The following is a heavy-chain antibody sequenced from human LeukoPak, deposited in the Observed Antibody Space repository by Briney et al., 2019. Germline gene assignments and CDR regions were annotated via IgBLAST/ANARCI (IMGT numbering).Heavy chain of an antibody. J-gene: IGHJ4*02. CDR3: ARETTSEGVYYFDY. Sequence: ASVKVSCKASGGTFSSYAISWVRQAPGQGLEWMGGIIPIFGTANYAQKFQGRVTITTDESTSTAYMELSSLRSEDTAVYYCARETTSEGVYYFDYWGQGTLVTVSS. CDR2: IIPIFGTA. D-gene: IGHD3-16*01. V-gene: IGHV1-69*05. CDR1: GGTFSSYA.